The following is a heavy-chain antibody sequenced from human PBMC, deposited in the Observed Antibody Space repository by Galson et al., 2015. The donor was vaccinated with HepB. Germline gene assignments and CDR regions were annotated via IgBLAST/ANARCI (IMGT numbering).Heavy chain of an antibody. CDR2: INTNTGNP. CDR1: GYTFTTYS. CDR3: AREGFIPAAQFFDY. V-gene: IGHV7-4-1*02. D-gene: IGHD2-2*01. Sequence: SVKASCKASGYTFTTYSMNWVRQAPGQGLEWMGWINTNTGNPTYTQGFTGRFVFSLDTSVSTAYLQISSLKVEDTAVYYCAREGFIPAAQFFDYWGQGTLVTVSS. J-gene: IGHJ4*02.